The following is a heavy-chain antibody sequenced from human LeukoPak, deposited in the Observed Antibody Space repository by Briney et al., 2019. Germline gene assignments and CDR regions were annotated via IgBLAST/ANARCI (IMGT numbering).Heavy chain of an antibody. V-gene: IGHV3-64*01. CDR2: ISNNGGST. CDR1: GFTFSAYT. D-gene: IGHD2-15*01. J-gene: IGHJ3*02. CDR3: AGEKGGFDI. Sequence: GGSLRLSCAASGFTFSAYTMQWVRQAPGKGLEYVSAISNNGGSTYYANSVKGRFTISRDNSKNTLYLQMGSLRAGDMAVYYCAGEKGGFDIWGQGTMVTVSS.